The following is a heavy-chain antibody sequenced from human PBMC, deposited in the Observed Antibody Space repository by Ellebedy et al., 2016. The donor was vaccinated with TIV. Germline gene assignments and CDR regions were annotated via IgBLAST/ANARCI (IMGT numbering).Heavy chain of an antibody. CDR3: AREPQY. V-gene: IGHV3-48*04. CDR2: ISSSSSTI. Sequence: GESLKISCAASGFTFSSYSMNWVRQAPGKGLEWVSYISSSSSTIYYADSVKGRFTISRDNAKNSLYLQMNSLRAEDTAVYYCAREPQYWGQGTLVTVSS. CDR1: GFTFSSYS. J-gene: IGHJ4*02.